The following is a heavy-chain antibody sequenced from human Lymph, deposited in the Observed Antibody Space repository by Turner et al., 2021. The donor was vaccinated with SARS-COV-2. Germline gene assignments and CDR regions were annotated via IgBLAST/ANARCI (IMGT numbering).Heavy chain of an antibody. J-gene: IGHJ6*02. CDR1: GVTLNNYA. Sequence: VQLLASGGGLVQPGGSLRLSCAAPGVTLNNYAMSWVRQAPGEGLEWVSTISGSGGSTYYGESVKGRFIISRDNSKNPLYLQMNSLRAEDTAVYYCANLYPTVSWEFPYGMDVWGQGTTVTVSS. CDR3: ANLYPTVSWEFPYGMDV. D-gene: IGHD3-16*01. V-gene: IGHV3-23*01. CDR2: ISGSGGST.